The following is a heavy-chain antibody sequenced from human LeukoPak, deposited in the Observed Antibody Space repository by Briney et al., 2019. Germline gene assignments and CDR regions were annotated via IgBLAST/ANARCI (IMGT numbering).Heavy chain of an antibody. CDR1: GGSFSGYY. D-gene: IGHD4-17*01. CDR2: VNYGGRT. V-gene: IGHV4-34*01. J-gene: IGHJ4*02. CDR3: ARDYGDHRVDY. Sequence: SETLSLTCAVYGGSFSGYYWNWIRQPPGKGLEWIGEVNYGGRTTYTPSLKSRVTISVDTSKNQFSLKLSSVTAADTAVYYCARDYGDHRVDYWGQGTLVTVSS.